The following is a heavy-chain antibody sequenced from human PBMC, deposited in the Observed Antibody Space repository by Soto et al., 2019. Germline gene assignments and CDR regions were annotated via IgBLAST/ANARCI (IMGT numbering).Heavy chain of an antibody. J-gene: IGHJ4*02. V-gene: IGHV1-2*02. CDR3: ARGRLLIQLWFDPLEH. D-gene: IGHD5-18*01. CDR2: INPNNGGT. Sequence: QVQLVQSRSEVKKPGASVKVSCEASGYTFTTYYIHWVRQAPGQGLKGVGWINPNNGGTNSAQKFQGRVNMTRATSTNTAYMELSSLRSDDTAIYFCARGRLLIQLWFDPLEHWGQGTQVSVSS. CDR1: GYTFTTYY.